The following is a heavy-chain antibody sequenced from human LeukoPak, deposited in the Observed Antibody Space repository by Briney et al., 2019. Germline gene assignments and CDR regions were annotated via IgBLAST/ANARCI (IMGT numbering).Heavy chain of an antibody. V-gene: IGHV4-4*07. Sequence: SETLSLTSTVSGGSISSYYWSWIRQPAGKGLEWIGRIYTSGSTNYNPSLKSRVTMSVDTSKNQFTLKLSSVTAADTAVYYCARDADCSSTRCYLNWFDPWGQGTLVTVSS. CDR1: GGSISSYY. J-gene: IGHJ5*02. CDR3: ARDADCSSTRCYLNWFDP. D-gene: IGHD2-2*01. CDR2: IYTSGST.